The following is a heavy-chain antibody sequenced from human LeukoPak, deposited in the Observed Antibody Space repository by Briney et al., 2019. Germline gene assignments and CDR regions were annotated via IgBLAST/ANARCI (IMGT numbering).Heavy chain of an antibody. Sequence: GGSLRLSCAASGFTFSSYSMNWVRQAPGKGLEWVSYISSSSSTIYYADSVKGRFTISRDNAKNSLYLQMNSLRAEDTAVYYWARDYSSPNYYYYYMDVWGKGTTVTVSS. CDR3: ARDYSSPNYYYYYMDV. CDR1: GFTFSSYS. V-gene: IGHV3-48*04. J-gene: IGHJ6*03. CDR2: ISSSSSTI. D-gene: IGHD6-13*01.